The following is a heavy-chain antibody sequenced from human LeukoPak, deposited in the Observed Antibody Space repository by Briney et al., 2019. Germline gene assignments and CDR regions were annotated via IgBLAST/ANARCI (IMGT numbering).Heavy chain of an antibody. D-gene: IGHD1-1*01. Sequence: GGSLRLSCAASGFTFSSYAMTWVRQAPGKGLEWVSSISDSSGRTYYTDSVKGRFTISRDNSKNTLYLQMNSLRAEDTAVYYCAKGGERVTWNFQNWGQGTLVTVSS. CDR1: GFTFSSYA. V-gene: IGHV3-23*01. CDR2: ISDSSGRT. J-gene: IGHJ1*01. CDR3: AKGGERVTWNFQN.